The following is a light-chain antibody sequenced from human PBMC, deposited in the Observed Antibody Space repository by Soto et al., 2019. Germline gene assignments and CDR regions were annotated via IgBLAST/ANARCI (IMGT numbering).Light chain of an antibody. CDR1: SSNIGSNT. V-gene: IGLV1-44*01. CDR2: SDN. CDR3: AAWDDSLNGYV. J-gene: IGLJ1*01. Sequence: QSVLTQPPSASGTPGQRVTISCSGSSSNIGSNTVNWYQQLPGTAPKLLIYSDNQRPSGVADRFSGSKSGTSAALAISGLQSEDEADYYFAAWDDSLNGYVFGAGTKLTVL.